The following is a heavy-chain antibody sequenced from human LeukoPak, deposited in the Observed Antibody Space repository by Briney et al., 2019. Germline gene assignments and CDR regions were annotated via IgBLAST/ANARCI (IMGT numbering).Heavy chain of an antibody. CDR1: GGSISSYY. D-gene: IGHD3-9*01. Sequence: SETLSLTCTVSGGSISSYYWSWIRQPAGKGLEWIGRIYTSGSTNYNPSLKSRVTMSVDTSKNQFSLKLSSVTAADTAVYYCARDLSRYHILTGYYKPGSFDYWGQGTLVTVSS. CDR2: IYTSGST. V-gene: IGHV4-4*07. CDR3: ARDLSRYHILTGYYKPGSFDY. J-gene: IGHJ4*02.